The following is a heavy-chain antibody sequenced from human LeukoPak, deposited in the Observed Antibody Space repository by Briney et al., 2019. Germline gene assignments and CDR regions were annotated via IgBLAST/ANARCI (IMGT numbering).Heavy chain of an antibody. D-gene: IGHD3-22*01. Sequence: SETLSLTCTVSGGSISSGSYYWSWIRQPAGKGLEWIGRIYTSGSANYNPSLKSRVTISVDTSKNQFSLKLSSVTAADTAVYYCARVMVGYYDSSGYYYFDYWGQGTLVTVSS. CDR2: IYTSGSA. CDR1: GGSISSGSYY. J-gene: IGHJ4*02. V-gene: IGHV4-61*02. CDR3: ARVMVGYYDSSGYYYFDY.